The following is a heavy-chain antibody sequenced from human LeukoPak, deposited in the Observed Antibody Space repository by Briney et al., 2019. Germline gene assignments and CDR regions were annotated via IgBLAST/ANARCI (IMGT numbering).Heavy chain of an antibody. CDR1: GFTFSSYS. Sequence: GGSLRLSCAASGFTFSSYSMNWVRQAPGKGLEWVSSISSSSSYIYYADSVKGRFTISRDNAKNSLYLQMNSLRAEDTAAYYCARGRDGYNPWFDPWGQGTLVTVSS. CDR3: ARGRDGYNPWFDP. CDR2: ISSSSSYI. D-gene: IGHD5-24*01. J-gene: IGHJ5*02. V-gene: IGHV3-21*01.